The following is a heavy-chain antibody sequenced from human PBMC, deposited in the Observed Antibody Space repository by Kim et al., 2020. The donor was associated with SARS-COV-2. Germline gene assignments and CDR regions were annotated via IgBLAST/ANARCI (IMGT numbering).Heavy chain of an antibody. Sequence: SETLSLTCTVSGGSISSSSYYWGWIRQPPGKGLEWIGSIYYSGSTHYNPSLKSRVTISVDTSKNQFSLKLSSVTAADTAVYYCARHLYDILTGYYGRDNWFDPWGQGTLVTVSS. J-gene: IGHJ5*02. CDR3: ARHLYDILTGYYGRDNWFDP. CDR1: GGSISSSSYY. D-gene: IGHD3-9*01. CDR2: IYYSGST. V-gene: IGHV4-39*01.